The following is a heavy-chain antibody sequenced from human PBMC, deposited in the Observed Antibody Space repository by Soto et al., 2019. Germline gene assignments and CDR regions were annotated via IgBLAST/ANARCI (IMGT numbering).Heavy chain of an antibody. D-gene: IGHD3-22*01. CDR2: ISFDGSNR. CDR1: RFTFSTYG. Sequence: QVQLVESGGGVVQPGRSLRLSCAASRFTFSTYGMHWVRQAPGRGLEWVALISFDGSNRYYADSVKGRFTVSRDNSKNXLXRQLNSLRAEDTAVYYCAKLTPYYYDTSGRQGYFDYWGQGTLVTVSS. CDR3: AKLTPYYYDTSGRQGYFDY. J-gene: IGHJ4*02. V-gene: IGHV3-30*18.